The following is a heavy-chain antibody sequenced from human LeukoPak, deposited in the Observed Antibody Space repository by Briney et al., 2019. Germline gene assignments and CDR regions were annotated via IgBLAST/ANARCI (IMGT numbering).Heavy chain of an antibody. D-gene: IGHD5-24*01. V-gene: IGHV4-59*01. CDR1: GGSISDYY. CDR3: ARHRSGWLQSSFDY. Sequence: SETLSLTCTVSGGSISDYYWSWIRQPPGEGLEWIGYINSGNTNYNPSLKSRVTISVDTSTNQFSLKLTSVTAADTAVYYCARHRSGWLQSSFDYWGQGTLVTVSS. CDR2: INSGNT. J-gene: IGHJ4*02.